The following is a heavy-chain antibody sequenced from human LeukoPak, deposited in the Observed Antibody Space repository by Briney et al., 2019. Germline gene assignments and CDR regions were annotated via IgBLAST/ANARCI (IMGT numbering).Heavy chain of an antibody. CDR3: AKAPLSGYCSSTSCYIQ. CDR1: GFTFSSYA. Sequence: GGSLRLSCAASGFTFSSYAMTWVRQAPGKGLEWVSTISGSGAYTYYADSVKGRFTISRDNSRNTLYLQMNSLRAEDTAVYYCAKAPLSGYCSSTSCYIQWGQGTLVTVSS. CDR2: ISGSGAYT. V-gene: IGHV3-23*01. D-gene: IGHD2-2*02. J-gene: IGHJ4*02.